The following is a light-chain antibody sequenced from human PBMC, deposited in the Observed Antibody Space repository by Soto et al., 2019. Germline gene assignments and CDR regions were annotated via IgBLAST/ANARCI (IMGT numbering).Light chain of an antibody. Sequence: QSVLTQPRSVSGSPGQSVTISCTGASNNVGGYNYVSWYQHHPGKVPQLIIYDVTKRPSGVPDRFSGSKSGNTASLTISGLQVEDEADYYCCSYAGTYTWIFGGGTKLPS. V-gene: IGLV2-11*01. J-gene: IGLJ2*01. CDR2: DVT. CDR3: CSYAGTYTWI. CDR1: SNNVGGYNY.